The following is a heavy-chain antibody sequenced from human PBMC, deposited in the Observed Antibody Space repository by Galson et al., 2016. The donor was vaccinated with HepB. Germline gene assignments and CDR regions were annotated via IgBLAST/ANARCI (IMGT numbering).Heavy chain of an antibody. CDR1: GFSLGPSGLG. CDR3: APRRDVWSGFFDS. Sequence: PALVKPTQTLTLTCSFSGFSLGPSGLGVGWIRQPPGKALECLALIYWNDDKRYSASLRSRLTITKDIARNQVVLTMTNMGPEDTGTYYCAPRRDVWSGFFDSWGQGTQVTVSS. D-gene: IGHD3-3*01. J-gene: IGHJ4*02. CDR2: IYWNDDK. V-gene: IGHV2-5*01.